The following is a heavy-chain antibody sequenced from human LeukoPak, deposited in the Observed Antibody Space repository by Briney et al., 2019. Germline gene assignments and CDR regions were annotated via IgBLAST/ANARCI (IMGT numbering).Heavy chain of an antibody. V-gene: IGHV3-30*18. CDR2: ISDNGSNK. D-gene: IGHD1-26*01. Sequence: GGSLRLSCAASGFTFSNYGTHWVRQAPGKGLEWVAVISDNGSNKEYADAVKGRFTISRDNSINTLYLRMSSLRAGDTAVYYCAKAGYTGSYMYYFDHWGQGTLVTVSS. J-gene: IGHJ4*02. CDR1: GFTFSNYG. CDR3: AKAGYTGSYMYYFDH.